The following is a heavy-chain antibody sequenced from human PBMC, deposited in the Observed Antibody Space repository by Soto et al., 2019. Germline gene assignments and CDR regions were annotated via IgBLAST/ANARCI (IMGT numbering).Heavy chain of an antibody. V-gene: IGHV1-46*01. CDR1: GNSFTTYY. J-gene: IGHJ4*02. D-gene: IGHD3-22*01. CDR3: AGLYHYDSSGYYDY. CDR2: INPSGGRT. Sequence: GASVKVSCKASGNSFTTYYMHWVRQAPGQGLEWMGLINPSGGRTTYAQKFQGRVTMTRDTSTSTFHMELSSLTSEDTAVYYCAGLYHYDSSGYYDYWGQGTLVTVSS.